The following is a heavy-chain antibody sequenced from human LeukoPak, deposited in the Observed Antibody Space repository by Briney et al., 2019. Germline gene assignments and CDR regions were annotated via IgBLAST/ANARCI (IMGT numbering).Heavy chain of an antibody. CDR1: GFTFSTYA. CDR3: AKDGYDSSGYYNPDAFDI. D-gene: IGHD3-22*01. J-gene: IGHJ3*02. Sequence: GGSLRLSCAASGFTFSTYAMSWVRQAPGKGLEWVSVISGSSSSTYYADSVKGRFTISRDNSKNTLYLQMNSLRAEDTAVYYCAKDGYDSSGYYNPDAFDIWGQGTMVTVSS. V-gene: IGHV3-23*01. CDR2: ISGSSSST.